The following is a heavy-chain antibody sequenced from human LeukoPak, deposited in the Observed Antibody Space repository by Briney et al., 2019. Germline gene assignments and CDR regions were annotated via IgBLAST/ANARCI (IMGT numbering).Heavy chain of an antibody. Sequence: ASVKVSCKASGYTFIEYGFSWVRQAPGQGLEWMGWISPKNGNTKYAQKFQDRVTMTTDTSTRTVYMELRSLRSDDTAVYYCARDVAVTLFWAHCFDQWGQGTLVTVSS. CDR1: GYTFIEYG. V-gene: IGHV1-18*01. CDR3: ARDVAVTLFWAHCFDQ. J-gene: IGHJ5*02. D-gene: IGHD7-27*01. CDR2: ISPKNGNT.